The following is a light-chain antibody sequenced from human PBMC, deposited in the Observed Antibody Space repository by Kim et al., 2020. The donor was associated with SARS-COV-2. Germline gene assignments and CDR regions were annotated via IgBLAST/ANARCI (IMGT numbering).Light chain of an antibody. CDR1: QSVSSY. CDR2: GAS. CDR3: QQYGSSPT. V-gene: IGKV3-20*01. J-gene: IGKJ1*01. Sequence: EIVLTQSPGTLSLSPGERATLSCRASQSVSSYLAWYQQKPGQAPRLLIYGASSRATGIPDRFSGSGSGTDFTLTISRLEAEDFAVYYCQQYGSSPTFGQGTKVDIK.